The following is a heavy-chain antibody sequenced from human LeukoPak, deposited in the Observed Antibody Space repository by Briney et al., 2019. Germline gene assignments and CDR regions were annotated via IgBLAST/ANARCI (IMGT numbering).Heavy chain of an antibody. Sequence: AGGSLRLSCAVSGLTFSRYAMSWVRQAPGKGLEWVSAISESGSGTYYADSVKGRFTISRDNSKDTLSLQMNSLRAEDTAVYYCAKDIAQGYTSGSIEQDYWGQGTLVTVSS. CDR2: ISESGSGT. J-gene: IGHJ4*02. D-gene: IGHD5-18*01. V-gene: IGHV3-23*01. CDR3: AKDIAQGYTSGSIEQDY. CDR1: GLTFSRYA.